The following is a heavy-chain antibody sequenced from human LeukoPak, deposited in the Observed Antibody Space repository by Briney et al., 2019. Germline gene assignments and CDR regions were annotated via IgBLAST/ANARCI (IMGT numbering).Heavy chain of an antibody. D-gene: IGHD5-18*01. Sequence: GGSLRLSCAASGFTFSSYAMHWVRQAPGKGLEWVAVVSYDGSNKYYADSVKGRFTTSRDNSKNTLYLQMNSLRAEDTAVYYCARGYSDYFDYWGQGTLVTVSS. J-gene: IGHJ4*02. CDR2: VSYDGSNK. CDR1: GFTFSSYA. CDR3: ARGYSDYFDY. V-gene: IGHV3-30-3*01.